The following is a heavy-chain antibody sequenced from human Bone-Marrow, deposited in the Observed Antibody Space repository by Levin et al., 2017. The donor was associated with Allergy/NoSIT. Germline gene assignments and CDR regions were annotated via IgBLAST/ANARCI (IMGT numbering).Heavy chain of an antibody. J-gene: IGHJ4*02. CDR3: ARDLNCGGNCNYFDY. V-gene: IGHV4-30-4*01. D-gene: IGHD2-21*01. CDR1: GISISSAYYY. CDR2: IFHTGST. Sequence: NPSETLSLTCNVSGISISSAYYYWSWIRQSPGKGLEWIGYIFHTGSTFYNPSLKSRLTITVDTSKNQFSLSLASVTAADTAVYFCARDLNCGGNCNYFDYWGLGTLVTVSA.